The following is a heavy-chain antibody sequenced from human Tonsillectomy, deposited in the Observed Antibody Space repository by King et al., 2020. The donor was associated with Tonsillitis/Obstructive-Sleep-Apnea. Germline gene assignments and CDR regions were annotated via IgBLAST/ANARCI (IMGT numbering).Heavy chain of an antibody. D-gene: IGHD3-22*01. CDR3: TRDFLSAYYYDTSGPDY. J-gene: IGHJ4*02. CDR1: GFTFGDYA. Sequence: VQLVESGGGLVQPGRSLSPSGTAPGFTFGDYAMSWVRQAPGKGLEWVGFIGIKSYGGTTEYAASVKGRFTISRDDSKSIAYLQMNSLKTEDTAVYYCTRDFLSAYYYDTSGPDYWGQGTLVTVSS. V-gene: IGHV3-49*04. CDR2: IGIKSYGGTT.